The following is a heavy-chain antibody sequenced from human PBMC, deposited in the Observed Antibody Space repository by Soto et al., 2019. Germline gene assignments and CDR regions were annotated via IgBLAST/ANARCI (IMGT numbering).Heavy chain of an antibody. Sequence: SGPTLVNPTQTLTLTCTVSGFPLSGTGMRVTWIRQPPGKALEWLARIDWEDTKLYSSSLKTRLSISRDTSKNQVVLTMTNMDPADTGTYYCARAFYGMDVWGQGTTVTVSS. V-gene: IGHV2-70*04. CDR3: ARAFYGMDV. CDR1: GFPLSGTGMR. CDR2: IDWEDTK. J-gene: IGHJ6*02.